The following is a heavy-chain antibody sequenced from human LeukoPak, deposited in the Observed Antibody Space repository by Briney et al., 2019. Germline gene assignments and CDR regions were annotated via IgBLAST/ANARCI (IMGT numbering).Heavy chain of an antibody. Sequence: GGSLRLSCAASGFTFSDYYMSWIRQAPGKGLEWVSYISCSGSTIYYADSVKGRFTISRDNAKNSLYLQMNSLRAEDTAVYYCARDRNYYDSSGYHRVDYWGQGTLVTVSS. J-gene: IGHJ4*02. CDR1: GFTFSDYY. CDR2: ISCSGSTI. V-gene: IGHV3-11*04. D-gene: IGHD3-22*01. CDR3: ARDRNYYDSSGYHRVDY.